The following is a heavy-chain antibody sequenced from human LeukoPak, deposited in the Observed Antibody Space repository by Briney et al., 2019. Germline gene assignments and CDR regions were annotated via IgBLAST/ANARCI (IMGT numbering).Heavy chain of an antibody. J-gene: IGHJ2*01. Sequence: GGSLRLCCAASGFSFSSYAMSCVRQAPGKGLEWVSAISGSGGSTYYADSVKGRFTISRDNSKNTLYLQMNSLRAEDTAVYYCAKDRGGKLATYFDLWGRGTLVTVSS. CDR2: ISGSGGST. V-gene: IGHV3-23*01. CDR1: GFSFSSYA. CDR3: AKDRGGKLATYFDL. D-gene: IGHD2-15*01.